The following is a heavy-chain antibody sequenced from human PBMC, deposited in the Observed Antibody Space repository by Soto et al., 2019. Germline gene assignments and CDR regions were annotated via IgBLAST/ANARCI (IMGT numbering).Heavy chain of an antibody. J-gene: IGHJ2*01. V-gene: IGHV4-30-2*01. Sequence: SETLSLTCAVSGGSISSGGYSWSWIRQPPGKGLEWIGYIYHSGSTYYNPSLKSRVTISVDRYKNQFSLKLSSVTAADTAVYYCARAGSGPPWHWYFDLWGRGTLVTVSS. CDR3: ARAGSGPPWHWYFDL. D-gene: IGHD2-15*01. CDR2: IYHSGST. CDR1: GGSISSGGYS.